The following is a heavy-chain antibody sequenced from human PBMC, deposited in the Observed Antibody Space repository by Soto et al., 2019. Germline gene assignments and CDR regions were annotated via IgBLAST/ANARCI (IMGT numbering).Heavy chain of an antibody. Sequence: EVQLLESGGGLVESGGSLRLSCAASGFSLSNSAVSWVRQAPGKGLEWVSSLSVTGDRDFYSDSVKGRFTISRDISKSTQYLQISSLRAEDTAVYYCANNGFSYPACYPYYYYVDVWGKGTTVTVSS. CDR3: ANNGFSYPACYPYYYYVDV. V-gene: IGHV3-23*01. J-gene: IGHJ6*03. CDR2: LSVTGDRD. D-gene: IGHD3-16*02. CDR1: GFSLSNSA.